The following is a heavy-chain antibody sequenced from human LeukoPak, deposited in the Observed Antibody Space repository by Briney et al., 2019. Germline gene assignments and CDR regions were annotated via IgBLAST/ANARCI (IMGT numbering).Heavy chain of an antibody. Sequence: SETLSLTCTVSGGSINDYYWTWIRQPPGEGLEWIGYIYHSGTTNYNPSLKSRVTISVDTSKNQFSLELTSVTTADTAVYYCARDEDQANAFDIWGQGTMVTVSS. CDR2: IYHSGTT. J-gene: IGHJ3*02. V-gene: IGHV4-59*01. CDR1: GGSINDYY. CDR3: ARDEDQANAFDI. D-gene: IGHD2-2*01.